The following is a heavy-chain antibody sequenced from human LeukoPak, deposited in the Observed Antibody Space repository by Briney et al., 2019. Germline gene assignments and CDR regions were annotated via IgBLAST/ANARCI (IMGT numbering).Heavy chain of an antibody. CDR1: GFTFNDYA. CDR3: AKERGIYSGYDYFDY. D-gene: IGHD5-12*01. CDR2: ICGSGGST. J-gene: IGHJ4*02. Sequence: GGSLRLSCAASGFTFNDYAMSGVRQYPGKGLEWVSAICGSGGSTYYAASVKGRFNISRDNSKNTLYLQMNSVRAEDTALYYCAKERGIYSGYDYFDYWGQGTLVTVSS. V-gene: IGHV3-23*01.